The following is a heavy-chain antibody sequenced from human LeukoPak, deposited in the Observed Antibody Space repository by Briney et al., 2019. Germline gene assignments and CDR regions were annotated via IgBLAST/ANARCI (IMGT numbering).Heavy chain of an antibody. V-gene: IGHV4-34*01. CDR1: DFTFSSYA. CDR3: ARGLRRWLRDPFDY. Sequence: GSLRLSCAASDFTFSSYAMSWVRQPPGKGLEWIGEINHSGSTNYNPSLKSRVTISVDTSKNQFSLKLSSVTAADTAVYYCARGLRRWLRDPFDYWGQGTLVTVSS. D-gene: IGHD5-12*01. J-gene: IGHJ4*02. CDR2: INHSGST.